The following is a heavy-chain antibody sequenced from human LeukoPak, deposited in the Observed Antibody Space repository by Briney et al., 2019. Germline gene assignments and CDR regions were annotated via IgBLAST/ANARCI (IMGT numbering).Heavy chain of an antibody. Sequence: PSETLSLTCAVYGGSFSGYYWSWIRQPPGKGLEWIGEINHSGSTNYNPSLKSRVTISVDTSKNQFSLKLSSVTAADTAVYYCARGTQWLVLGLYYFDYWGQGTLATVSS. CDR2: INHSGST. V-gene: IGHV4-34*01. CDR3: ARGTQWLVLGLYYFDY. D-gene: IGHD6-19*01. CDR1: GGSFSGYY. J-gene: IGHJ4*02.